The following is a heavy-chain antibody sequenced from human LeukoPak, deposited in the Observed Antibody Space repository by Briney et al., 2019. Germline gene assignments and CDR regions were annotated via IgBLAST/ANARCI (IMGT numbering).Heavy chain of an antibody. D-gene: IGHD6-19*01. CDR2: FDPEDGET. J-gene: IGHJ5*02. Sequence: ASVKVSCKVSGYTLTELSMHWVRQAPGKGLGWMGGFDPEDGETIYAQKFLGRVTMTEDTSTDTAYMELSSLRSEDTAVYYCATLVSGSGWYVWFDPWGQGTLVTVSS. CDR1: GYTLTELS. V-gene: IGHV1-24*01. CDR3: ATLVSGSGWYVWFDP.